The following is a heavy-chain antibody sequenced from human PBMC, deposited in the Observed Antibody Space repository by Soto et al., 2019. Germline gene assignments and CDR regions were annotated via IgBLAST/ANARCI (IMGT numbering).Heavy chain of an antibody. CDR2: SSNSGTFA. V-gene: IGHV3-11*06. Sequence: GGSLRLSCAASGFTFSDYYMSWVRQAPGRGLEWISYSSNSGTFARYATSVKGRFSISRDNANNSLYLEMNSLRVEDTAVYYCARSGDNFNVLDYWGQGTPVTFS. CDR3: ARSGDNFNVLDY. J-gene: IGHJ4*02. CDR1: GFTFSDYY. D-gene: IGHD1-1*01.